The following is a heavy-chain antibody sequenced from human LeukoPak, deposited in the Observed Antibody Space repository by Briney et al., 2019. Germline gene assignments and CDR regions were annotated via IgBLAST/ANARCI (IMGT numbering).Heavy chain of an antibody. Sequence: GESLKISCKGSGYSFTGYWIGWVRQMPGKGLEWMGIIYPGDSDTRYSPSFQGQVTISADKSISTAYLQWSSLKASDTAMYYCARRPFGYFDQYYFDYWGQGTLVTVSS. CDR3: ARRPFGYFDQYYFDY. CDR2: IYPGDSDT. CDR1: GYSFTGYW. D-gene: IGHD3-9*01. J-gene: IGHJ4*02. V-gene: IGHV5-51*01.